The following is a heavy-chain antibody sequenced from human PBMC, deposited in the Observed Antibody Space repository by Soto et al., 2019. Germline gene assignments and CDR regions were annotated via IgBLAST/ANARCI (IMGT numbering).Heavy chain of an antibody. CDR3: ARDVYYYDSSGPSDY. J-gene: IGHJ4*02. Sequence: GGSLRLSCAASGFTFSSYGMHWVRQAPGKGLEWVAVIWYDGSNKYYADSVKGRFTISRDNSKNTLYLQMNSLRAEDTAVYYCARDVYYYDSSGPSDYWGQATLVTVSS. V-gene: IGHV3-33*01. CDR2: IWYDGSNK. CDR1: GFTFSSYG. D-gene: IGHD3-22*01.